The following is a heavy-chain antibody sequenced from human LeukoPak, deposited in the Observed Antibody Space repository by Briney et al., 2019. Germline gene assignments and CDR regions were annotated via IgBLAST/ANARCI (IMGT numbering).Heavy chain of an antibody. D-gene: IGHD3-22*01. V-gene: IGHV1-46*01. CDR3: ARGEDYYDSSGYYYGY. CDR2: INPSGGST. J-gene: IGHJ4*02. CDR1: GYTFSGYY. Sequence: GASVKVSCKASGYTFSGYYLYWVRQAPGQGLEWMGIINPSGGSTSYAQKFQGRVTMTRDTSTSTVYMELSSLRSEDTAVYYCARGEDYYDSSGYYYGYWGQGTLVTVSS.